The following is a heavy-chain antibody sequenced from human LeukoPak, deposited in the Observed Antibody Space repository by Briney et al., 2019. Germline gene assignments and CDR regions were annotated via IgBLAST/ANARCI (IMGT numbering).Heavy chain of an antibody. V-gene: IGHV3-74*01. CDR1: GFTFSSYW. D-gene: IGHD2-8*02. J-gene: IGHJ4*02. CDR3: ARDSDSCTGGSCSFDY. CDR2: IKSDGSSR. Sequence: PGGSLRLSCAACGFTFSSYWMHWVRQAPGKGLVWVSRIKSDGSSRSYADSVKGRFTISRDNAKNTLYLQMNSLRAEDTAVYYCARDSDSCTGGSCSFDYWGQGTLVTVSS.